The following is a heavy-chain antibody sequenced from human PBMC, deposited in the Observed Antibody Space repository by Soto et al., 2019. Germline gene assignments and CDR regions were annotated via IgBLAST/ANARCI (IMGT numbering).Heavy chain of an antibody. CDR2: IKPNTDGGAI. V-gene: IGHV3-15*01. CDR1: GFTFSSAP. Sequence: PGGSLRLSCAASGFTFSSAPMSWVRQAPGKGLEWVGRIKPNTDGGAIDYPAPVKGRFTISRDDSKNTLYLQMNSLKIEDTALYYCTTPAIPVDGTQPFNYWGQGALVTVSS. D-gene: IGHD6-19*01. CDR3: TTPAIPVDGTQPFNY. J-gene: IGHJ4*02.